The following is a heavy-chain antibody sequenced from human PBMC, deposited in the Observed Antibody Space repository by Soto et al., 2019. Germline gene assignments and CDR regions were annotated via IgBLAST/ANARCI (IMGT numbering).Heavy chain of an antibody. CDR2: IWYDGSNK. V-gene: IGHV3-33*01. CDR1: GFTFSSYG. D-gene: IGHD6-13*01. J-gene: IGHJ3*02. CDR3: ARANHICSSWENYDAFDI. Sequence: QVQLVESGGGVVQPGRSLRLSCAASGFTFSSYGMHWVRQAPGKGLEWVAVIWYDGSNKYYADSVKGRFTISRDNSKNALCVQINCLRAEDTAVYYCARANHICSSWENYDAFDIWGQGTMVTGSS.